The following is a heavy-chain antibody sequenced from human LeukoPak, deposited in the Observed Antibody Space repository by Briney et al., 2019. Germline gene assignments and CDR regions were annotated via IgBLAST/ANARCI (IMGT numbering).Heavy chain of an antibody. CDR2: ISAYNGNT. CDR3: ARDRSYYSSSSQDFDY. J-gene: IGHJ4*02. V-gene: IGHV1-18*01. Sequence: ASVKVSCKASGYTFTSYGISWVRQAPGQGLEWMGWISAYNGNTNYAQKLQGRVTMTTDTSTSTAYMELRSLRSDDTAVYYCARDRSYYSSSSQDFDYWGQGTLVTVSS. D-gene: IGHD6-6*01. CDR1: GYTFTSYG.